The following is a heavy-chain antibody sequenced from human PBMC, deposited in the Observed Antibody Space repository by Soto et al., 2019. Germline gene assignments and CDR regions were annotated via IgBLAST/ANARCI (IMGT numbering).Heavy chain of an antibody. CDR1: GFTFSSYG. J-gene: IGHJ4*02. D-gene: IGHD3-3*01. V-gene: IGHV3-33*01. Sequence: PGGSLRLSCAASGFTFSSYGMHWVRQAPGKGLEWVAVIWYDGSNKYYADSVKGRFTISRDNSKNTLYLQMSSLRAEDTAVYYCARKWGFLAPDYWGQGTLVTVSS. CDR2: IWYDGSNK. CDR3: ARKWGFLAPDY.